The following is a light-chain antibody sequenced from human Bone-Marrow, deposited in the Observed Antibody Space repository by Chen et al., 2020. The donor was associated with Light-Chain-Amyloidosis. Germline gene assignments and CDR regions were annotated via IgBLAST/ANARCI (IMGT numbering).Light chain of an antibody. CDR1: DLPTKY. J-gene: IGLJ2*01. Sequence: SYELTQPPSAYVSPGQTARLTCSGDDLPTKYAYWYQQKPRRAPVLVIHRDTERPSGISERFSGSSSGTTATLTISGVQAEDEADYHCQSADSSGTYEVIFGGGTKLTVL. V-gene: IGLV3-25*03. CDR3: QSADSSGTYEVI. CDR2: RDT.